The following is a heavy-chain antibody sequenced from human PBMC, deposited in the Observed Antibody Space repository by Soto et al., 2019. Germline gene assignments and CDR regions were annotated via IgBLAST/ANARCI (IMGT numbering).Heavy chain of an antibody. J-gene: IGHJ4*02. CDR3: ARDLGYYASSGYFDY. V-gene: IGHV3-11*01. Sequence: LRLSCAASGFTFSDYQMSWIRQAPGKGLEWVSYISSSGDITYYADSVKGRFTISRDNAKNSLYLQMNSLRAEDTAVYYCARDLGYYASSGYFDYWGQGTLVTVSS. CDR1: GFTFSDYQ. CDR2: ISSSGDIT. D-gene: IGHD3-22*01.